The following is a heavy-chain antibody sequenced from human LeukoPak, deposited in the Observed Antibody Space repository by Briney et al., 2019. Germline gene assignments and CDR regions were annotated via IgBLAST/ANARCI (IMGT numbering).Heavy chain of an antibody. CDR1: GCSLSGYG. Sequence: PGGSLRLSCAASGCSLSGYGMNWVRRARGKGLEGVSYIDSSGNTIYYTDSVKGRFTASRDNAKTSLYLQMNSLRVEDTAVYFCAREGPTIVPRWNWFDPWGQGTLVTVSS. V-gene: IGHV3-48*03. J-gene: IGHJ5*02. CDR3: AREGPTIVPRWNWFDP. D-gene: IGHD4/OR15-4a*01. CDR2: IDSSGNTI.